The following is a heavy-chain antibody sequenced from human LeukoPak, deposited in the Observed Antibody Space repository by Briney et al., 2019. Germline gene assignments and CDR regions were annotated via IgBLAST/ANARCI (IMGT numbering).Heavy chain of an antibody. CDR1: GYTFTGYY. CDR3: ARGHSNWNYAQTTYDDAFDI. Sequence: GASVKVSCKASGYTFTGYYMHWVRQAPGQGLEWMGWMNPNSGNTGYAQKFQGRVTMTRNTSISTAYMELSSLRSEDTAVYYCARGHSNWNYAQTTYDDAFDIWGQGTMVTVSS. D-gene: IGHD1-7*01. J-gene: IGHJ3*02. CDR2: MNPNSGNT. V-gene: IGHV1-8*02.